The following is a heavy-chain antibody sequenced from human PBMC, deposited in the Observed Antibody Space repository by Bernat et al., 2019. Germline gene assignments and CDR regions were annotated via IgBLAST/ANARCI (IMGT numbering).Heavy chain of an antibody. Sequence: QVQLVESGGGVVQPGRSLRLSCAASGFTFSSYAMHWVRQAPGKGLEWVAVISYDGSNKYYAASGKGRFTSSRDNSKNTLYLQMNSLRAEDTAVYYCARDDGGGAYDFWSGYYGSDYWGQGTLVTVSS. D-gene: IGHD3-3*01. CDR3: ARDDGGGAYDFWSGYYGSDY. CDR2: ISYDGSNK. CDR1: GFTFSSYA. J-gene: IGHJ4*02. V-gene: IGHV3-30-3*01.